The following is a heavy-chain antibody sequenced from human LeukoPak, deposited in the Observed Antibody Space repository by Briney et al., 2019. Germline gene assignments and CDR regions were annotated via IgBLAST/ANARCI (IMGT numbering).Heavy chain of an antibody. J-gene: IGHJ6*03. CDR1: GVSFRDYT. D-gene: IGHD6-13*01. CDR3: ASRCTARQLVPADFYHMDV. V-gene: IGHV1-69*05. Sequence: ASVKVSCKASGVSFRDYTINWVRQAPGQGLEWMGAIIPISGTTNYAQRLQGRVTLTMDDSATTAFMEMSSLRSEDTAVYYCASRCTARQLVPADFYHMDVWGKGTTVFVSS. CDR2: IIPISGTT.